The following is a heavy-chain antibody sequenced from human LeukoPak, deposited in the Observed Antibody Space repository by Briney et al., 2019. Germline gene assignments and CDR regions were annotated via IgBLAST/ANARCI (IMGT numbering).Heavy chain of an antibody. CDR3: AKGRTEGGTVALDY. Sequence: GGSLRLSCAASGFTLSSYAMTLVRQAPGKGPEWVSGISGSGGNTYYTDPVRGRHSISRDNSKHTLYLQVNSLRAEDTAVYYCAKGRTEGGTVALDYWGQGTLVTVSS. J-gene: IGHJ4*02. D-gene: IGHD6-19*01. V-gene: IGHV3-23*01. CDR1: GFTLSSYA. CDR2: ISGSGGNT.